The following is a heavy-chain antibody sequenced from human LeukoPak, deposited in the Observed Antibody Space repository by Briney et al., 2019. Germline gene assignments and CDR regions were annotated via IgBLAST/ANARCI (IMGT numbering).Heavy chain of an antibody. CDR1: GDSVSSNSAA. CDR3: SRDPYGE. D-gene: IGHD3-10*01. J-gene: IGHJ4*02. V-gene: IGHV6-1*01. Sequence: SQTLSLTRVISGDSVSSNSAAWNWIRQSPSRGLEWLGRTYYRSKWYHHYAVSVKSRITINPDTSRNQFSLELNSVTPEDTAVYYCSRDPYGEWGQGTLVTVSS. CDR2: TYYRSKWYH.